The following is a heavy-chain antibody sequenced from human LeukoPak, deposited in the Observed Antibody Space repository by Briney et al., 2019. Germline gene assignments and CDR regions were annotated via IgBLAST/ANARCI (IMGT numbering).Heavy chain of an antibody. V-gene: IGHV4-34*01. CDR2: INHSGNT. Sequence: SETLSLTCAVYGGSFSGYYWAWIRQPPGKGLEWIGEINHSGNTNYNPSLKSRVAISVDTSKNQFSLKLSSVIAADTAMYYCARSKDGSGFAAYWGQGTQVTVSS. J-gene: IGHJ4*02. CDR1: GGSFSGYY. D-gene: IGHD3-22*01. CDR3: ARSKDGSGFAAY.